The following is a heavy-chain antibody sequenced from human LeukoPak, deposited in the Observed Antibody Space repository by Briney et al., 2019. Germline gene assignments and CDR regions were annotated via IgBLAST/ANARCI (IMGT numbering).Heavy chain of an antibody. V-gene: IGHV4-59*01. CDR2: IYYSGST. Sequence: SETLSLTCTVSGGSISSYYWSWIRQPPGKGLEWIGYIYYSGSTNYNPSLKSRVTISVDTSRNQFSLKLSSVTAADTAVYYCARAGDYGDYVDYFDYWGPGTLVTVSS. CDR3: ARAGDYGDYVDYFDY. J-gene: IGHJ4*02. CDR1: GGSISSYY. D-gene: IGHD4-17*01.